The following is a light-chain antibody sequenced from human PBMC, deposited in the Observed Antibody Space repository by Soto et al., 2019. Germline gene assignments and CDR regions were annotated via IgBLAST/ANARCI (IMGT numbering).Light chain of an antibody. CDR3: QQFDSYPLT. V-gene: IGKV1-9*01. CDR1: QDISTY. Sequence: DIQLTQSPSFLSASIGDRVTITCRASQDISTYLAWFQQKPGKAPQLLIYAASTLQSGVPSRFSGTGSGTEFTLTISSLQPEDFATYYCQQFDSYPLTFGGGTKVEIK. J-gene: IGKJ4*01. CDR2: AAS.